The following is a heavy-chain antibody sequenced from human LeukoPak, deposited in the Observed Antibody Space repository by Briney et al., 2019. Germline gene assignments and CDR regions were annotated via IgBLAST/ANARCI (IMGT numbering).Heavy chain of an antibody. Sequence: GASVKVSCKASGYTFTGYYMHWVRQAPGQGLEWMGWINPNSGGTKYAQKFQGRVTMTRDTSISTAYMDLSRLTSDDTAVYYCARGERIYFLSWGQGTLVTVSS. D-gene: IGHD2-15*01. V-gene: IGHV1-2*02. CDR1: GYTFTGYY. J-gene: IGHJ4*02. CDR3: ARGERIYFLS. CDR2: INPNSGGT.